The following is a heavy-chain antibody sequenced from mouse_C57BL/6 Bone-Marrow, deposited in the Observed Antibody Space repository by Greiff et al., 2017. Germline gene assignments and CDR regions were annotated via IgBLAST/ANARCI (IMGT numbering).Heavy chain of an antibody. Sequence: VQLQQSGPELVKPGASVKISCKASGYSFTSYYIHWVKQRPGQGLEWIGWIYPGSGNTKYNEKFKGKATLTADTSSSTAYMQLSSLTSEDSAVYYCVSTMITTLYYYAMDYWGQGTLVTVSS. CDR3: VSTMITTLYYYAMDY. CDR1: GYSFTSYY. CDR2: IYPGSGNT. V-gene: IGHV1-66*01. J-gene: IGHJ4*01. D-gene: IGHD2-4*01.